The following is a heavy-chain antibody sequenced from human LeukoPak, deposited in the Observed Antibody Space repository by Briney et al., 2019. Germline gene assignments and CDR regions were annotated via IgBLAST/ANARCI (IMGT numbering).Heavy chain of an antibody. CDR3: ARGLSTVVTPWGY. CDR2: IYYSGST. J-gene: IGHJ4*02. Sequence: SETLSLTCTVSGGSISSYYWSWIRQPPGKGLEWIGYIYYSGSTNYNPSLKSRVTISVDTSKNQFSLKPSSVTAADTAVYYCARGLSTVVTPWGYWGQGTLVTVSS. CDR1: GGSISSYY. D-gene: IGHD4-23*01. V-gene: IGHV4-59*01.